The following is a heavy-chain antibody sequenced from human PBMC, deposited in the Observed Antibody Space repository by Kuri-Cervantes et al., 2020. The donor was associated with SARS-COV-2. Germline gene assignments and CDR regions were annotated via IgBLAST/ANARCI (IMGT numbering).Heavy chain of an antibody. CDR2: ISGSGGST. Sequence: LSLTCAASGFTFSSYAMSWVRQAPGKGLEWVSAISGSGGSTYYADSVKGRFTISRDNSKNTLYLQMNSLRAEDTAVYYCARERLLWFGEPSGGLDVWGQGTSVTVSS. V-gene: IGHV3-23*01. D-gene: IGHD3-10*01. J-gene: IGHJ6*02. CDR3: ARERLLWFGEPSGGLDV. CDR1: GFTFSSYA.